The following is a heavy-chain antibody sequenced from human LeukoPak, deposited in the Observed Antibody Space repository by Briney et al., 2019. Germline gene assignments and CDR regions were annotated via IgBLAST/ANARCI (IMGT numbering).Heavy chain of an antibody. V-gene: IGHV3-48*02. CDR3: ARGVTGHSSGWEPDY. CDR2: ISSSSSTI. CDR1: GFTFSSYS. D-gene: IGHD6-19*01. Sequence: PGGSLRLSCAASGFTFSSYSMNWVRQAPGKGLEWVSYISSSSSTIYYADSVKGRFTISRDNAKNSLYLQMNSLRDEDTAVYYCARGVTGHSSGWEPDYWGQGTLVTVSS. J-gene: IGHJ4*02.